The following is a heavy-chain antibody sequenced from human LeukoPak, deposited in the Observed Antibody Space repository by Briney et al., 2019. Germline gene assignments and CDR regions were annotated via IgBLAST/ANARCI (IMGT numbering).Heavy chain of an antibody. CDR1: GGSISSYY. CDR2: IFYSGSP. CDR3: ARSLAVNDAFDI. D-gene: IGHD6-19*01. V-gene: IGHV4-59*01. J-gene: IGHJ3*02. Sequence: SETLSLTCTVSGGSISSYYWSWIRQPPGKGLEWIGNIFYSGSPNYNPSLKSRVTISVDTSKNQFSLKLSSVTAADTAVYYCARSLAVNDAFDIWGQGTMVTVSS.